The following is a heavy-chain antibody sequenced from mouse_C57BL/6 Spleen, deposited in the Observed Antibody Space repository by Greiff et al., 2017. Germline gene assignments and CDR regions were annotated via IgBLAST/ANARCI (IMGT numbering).Heavy chain of an antibody. Sequence: EVQLQQSVAELVRPGASVKLSCTASGFNIKNTYMHWVKQRPEQGLEWIGRIDPANGNTKYAPKFQGKATITADPSSNTAYLQLSSLTSEDTAIYYSARPLDYDYDYYAMDYWGQGTSVTVAA. D-gene: IGHD2-4*01. J-gene: IGHJ4*01. CDR1: GFNIKNTY. V-gene: IGHV14-3*01. CDR2: IDPANGNT. CDR3: ARPLDYDYDYYAMDY.